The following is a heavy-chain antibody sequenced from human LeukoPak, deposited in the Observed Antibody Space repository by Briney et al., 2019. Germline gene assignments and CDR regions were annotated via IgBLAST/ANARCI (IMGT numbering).Heavy chain of an antibody. CDR3: ARETTGAFDI. V-gene: IGHV3-21*01. D-gene: IGHD4-11*01. CDR1: GFTFSSYS. CDR2: ISSSSSYL. J-gene: IGHJ3*02. Sequence: GGSLRLSCAASGFTFSSYSMNWVRQAPGKGLEWVSSISSSSSYLYYADSVKGRFTISRDYAKNSLYLQMNSLRAEDTAVYYCARETTGAFDIWGQGTMVTVSS.